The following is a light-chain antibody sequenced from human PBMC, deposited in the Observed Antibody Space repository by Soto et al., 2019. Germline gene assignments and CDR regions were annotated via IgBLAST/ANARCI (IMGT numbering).Light chain of an antibody. Sequence: QSALTQPASVSGSPGQSITISCTGTSSDVGGYNYVSWYQQHPGKAPKLMIYEVSNRPSGVSNRFSGSKSGNTASLTISGLQDEDEADYYCSSYTSSSTQVVFGGGTKVTVL. CDR3: SSYTSSSTQVV. V-gene: IGLV2-14*01. CDR1: SSDVGGYNY. J-gene: IGLJ2*01. CDR2: EVS.